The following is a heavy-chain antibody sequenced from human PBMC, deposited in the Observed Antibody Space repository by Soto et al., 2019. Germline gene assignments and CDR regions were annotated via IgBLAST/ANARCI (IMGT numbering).Heavy chain of an antibody. CDR2: INNDGSTT. D-gene: IGHD3-10*01. J-gene: IGHJ6*02. Sequence: EVQLVESGGGLVQPGGSLRLSCAASGFTFSSYWMHWVRQAPGKGLVWVSRINNDGSTTYYEDSVKGRFTISRDNGKNKLYLQMNSLRADDTAVYYCARGNYYARDVWGQGTTVTVSS. CDR1: GFTFSSYW. CDR3: ARGNYYARDV. V-gene: IGHV3-74*01.